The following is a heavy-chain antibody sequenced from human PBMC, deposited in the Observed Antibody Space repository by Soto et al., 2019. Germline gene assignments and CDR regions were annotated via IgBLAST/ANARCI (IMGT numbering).Heavy chain of an antibody. V-gene: IGHV1-2*02. Sequence: QVQLVQSGAEVKPPGASVKVSCKASGYTFTGHYMHWVRQVSGRRLEFLGWLKPDNGGTYYAPKFQGRVTFTMDTSKTTAYMEMSGLQSDDTAVYSCARDLCPLGSVSPCPTFGMDLWGQGTTVAVSS. D-gene: IGHD3-10*01. CDR1: GYTFTGHY. CDR3: ARDLCPLGSVSPCPTFGMDL. J-gene: IGHJ6*02. CDR2: LKPDNGGT.